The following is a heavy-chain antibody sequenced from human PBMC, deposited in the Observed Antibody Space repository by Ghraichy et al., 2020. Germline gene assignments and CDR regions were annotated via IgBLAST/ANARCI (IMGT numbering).Heavy chain of an antibody. V-gene: IGHV4-59*01. CDR2: IHYRGST. D-gene: IGHD5-24*01. Sequence: SQTLSLTCIVSNGSISGYFWSWIRQPPGKGLEWIGYIHYRGSTNYNPSLKSRVTVSLYMSKNQFSLKLRSVTAADTAVYYCAREEISTKGGAFDVWGQGTMVTVSS. CDR3: AREEISTKGGAFDV. CDR1: NGSISGYF. J-gene: IGHJ3*01.